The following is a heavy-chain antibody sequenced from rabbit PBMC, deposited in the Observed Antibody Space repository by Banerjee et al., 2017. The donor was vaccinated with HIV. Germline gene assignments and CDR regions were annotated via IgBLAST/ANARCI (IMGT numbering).Heavy chain of an antibody. CDR3: ARAGGFEKYFNL. V-gene: IGHV1S45*01. CDR2: IVAGSSGST. CDR1: GFTLSSSDY. Sequence: QEQLKETGGGLVQPGGSLTLSCKASGFTLSSSDYMCWVRQAPGKGLEWIGCIVAGSSGSTYYASWAKGRFTISKTSSTTVTLQMTSLTAADTATYFCARAGGFEKYFNLWGPGTLVTVS. J-gene: IGHJ4*01. D-gene: IGHD1-1*01.